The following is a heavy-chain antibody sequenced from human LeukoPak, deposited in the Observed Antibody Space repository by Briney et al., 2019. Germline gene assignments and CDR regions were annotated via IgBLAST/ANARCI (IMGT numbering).Heavy chain of an antibody. D-gene: IGHD3-10*01. J-gene: IGHJ6*03. CDR2: IYTSGST. V-gene: IGHV4-61*02. CDR1: GGSISSGSYY. CDR3: ARDTYSSGTYHYYYYMGV. Sequence: PSQTLSLTCTVSGGSISSGSYYWSWIRQPAGKGLEWIGRIYTSGSTNYNPSLKSRVTMSVDTSKNQFSLKLSSVTAADTAVYYCARDTYSSGTYHYYYYMGVWGKGTTVTISS.